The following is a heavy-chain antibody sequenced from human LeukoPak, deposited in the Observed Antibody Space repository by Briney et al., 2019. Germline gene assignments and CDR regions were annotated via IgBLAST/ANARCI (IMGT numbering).Heavy chain of an antibody. CDR2: IYHSGST. Sequence: SETLSLTCAVSGGSISSSNWWSWVRQPPGKGLEWIGEIYHSGSTNYNPSLKSRVTISVDKSKNQFSLKLSSVTAADTAVYYCARDLGYYDSSGYYSVAGVFDYWGQGTLVTVSS. J-gene: IGHJ4*02. V-gene: IGHV4-4*02. CDR3: ARDLGYYDSSGYYSVAGVFDY. CDR1: GGSISSSNW. D-gene: IGHD3-22*01.